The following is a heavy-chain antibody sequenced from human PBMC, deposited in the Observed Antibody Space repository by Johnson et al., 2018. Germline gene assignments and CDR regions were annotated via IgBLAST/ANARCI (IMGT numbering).Heavy chain of an antibody. Sequence: QVQLVQSGAEVKKXGSSXKVXCKASGGTFSSYAISWVRQAPGQGLEWMGGIIPIFGTANYAQKFQGRVTITADESTSTAYMELSSLRSEDTAVYYCARDAMSGYYDSSGYSYDAFDIWGQGTMVTVSS. CDR2: IIPIFGTA. J-gene: IGHJ3*02. D-gene: IGHD3-22*01. CDR3: ARDAMSGYYDSSGYSYDAFDI. V-gene: IGHV1-69*12. CDR1: GGTFSSYA.